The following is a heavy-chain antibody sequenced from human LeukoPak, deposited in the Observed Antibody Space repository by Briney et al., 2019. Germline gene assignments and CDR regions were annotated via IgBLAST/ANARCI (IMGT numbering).Heavy chain of an antibody. J-gene: IGHJ4*02. V-gene: IGHV1-46*03. CDR2: INPSGGST. D-gene: IGHD6-19*01. CDR1: GYTFTSYY. Sequence: ASVKVSCKASGYTFTSYYMHWVRQAPGQGLEWMGIINPSGGSTSYAQKFQGRVTMTRDTSTSTVYMELSSLSSEDTAVYYCASQNAVAGTFYWGQGTLVTVSS. CDR3: ASQNAVAGTFY.